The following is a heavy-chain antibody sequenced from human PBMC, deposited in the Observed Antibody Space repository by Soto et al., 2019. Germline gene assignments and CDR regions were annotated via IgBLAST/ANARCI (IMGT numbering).Heavy chain of an antibody. CDR2: ISGSGGST. CDR1: GFTFSSYA. V-gene: IGHV3-23*01. Sequence: EVQLLESGGGLVQPGGSLRLSCAASGFTFSSYAMSWVRQAPGKGLEWVSAISGSGGSTYYADSVKGRFTISRDNSNNTLYLQMNSLRAEDKAGYYCAKRMEGLLSVPDGWGQGTTVTVSS. CDR3: AKRMEGLLSVPDG. D-gene: IGHD3-3*01. J-gene: IGHJ6*02.